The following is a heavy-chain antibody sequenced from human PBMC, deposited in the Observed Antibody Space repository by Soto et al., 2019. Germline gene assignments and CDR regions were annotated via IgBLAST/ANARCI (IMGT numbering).Heavy chain of an antibody. CDR3: AREGGYYDFWSGLDV. Sequence: PGGSLRLSCAASGFTFSSYSMNWVRQAPGKGLEWVSSISSSSSYIYYADSVKGRFTISRDNAKNSLYLQMNSLRAEDTAVYYCAREGGYYDFWSGLDVWGKGTTVTVSS. V-gene: IGHV3-21*01. CDR1: GFTFSSYS. D-gene: IGHD3-3*01. CDR2: ISSSSSYI. J-gene: IGHJ6*04.